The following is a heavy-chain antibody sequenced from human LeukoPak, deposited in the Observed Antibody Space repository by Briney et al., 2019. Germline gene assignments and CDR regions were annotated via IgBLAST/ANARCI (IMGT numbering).Heavy chain of an antibody. V-gene: IGHV1-2*02. J-gene: IGHJ4*02. Sequence: ASVKVSCKASGYTFTGYYMHWVRQAPGQGLEWMGWINPNSGGTNYAQKFQGRVTMTRDTSISTAYMALSRLRSDDTAVYYCARVASPGIAAAGTKELDYWGQGTLVTVSS. CDR1: GYTFTGYY. CDR2: INPNSGGT. CDR3: ARVASPGIAAAGTKELDY. D-gene: IGHD6-13*01.